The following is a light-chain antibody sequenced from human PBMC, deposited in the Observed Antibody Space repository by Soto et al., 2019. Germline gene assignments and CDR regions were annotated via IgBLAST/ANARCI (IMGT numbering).Light chain of an antibody. CDR3: QQYGSSPPYT. Sequence: EIALTQSPGTLSLSPGERATLSCRASQSVSGSYLAWYQQKPGQSPRLLIYGSSDRATGIPDRFSGSGSGTDFTLTISRVEPEDFAVYYCQQYGSSPPYTFGQGTKLEIK. CDR1: QSVSGSY. J-gene: IGKJ2*01. V-gene: IGKV3-20*01. CDR2: GSS.